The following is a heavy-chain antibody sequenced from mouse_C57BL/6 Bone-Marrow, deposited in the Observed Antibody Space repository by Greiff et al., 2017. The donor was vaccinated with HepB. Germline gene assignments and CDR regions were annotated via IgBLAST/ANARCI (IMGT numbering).Heavy chain of an antibody. D-gene: IGHD1-1*01. V-gene: IGHV3-6*01. J-gene: IGHJ4*01. CDR3: ARDRTTVVEDYAMDY. CDR1: GYSITSGYY. CDR2: ISYDGSN. Sequence: VQLQQSGPGLVKPSQSLSLTCSVTGYSITSGYYWNWIRQFPGNKLEWMGYISYDGSNNYNPSLKNRISITRDTSKNQFFLKLNSVTTEDTATYYCARDRTTVVEDYAMDYWCQGTSVTVSS.